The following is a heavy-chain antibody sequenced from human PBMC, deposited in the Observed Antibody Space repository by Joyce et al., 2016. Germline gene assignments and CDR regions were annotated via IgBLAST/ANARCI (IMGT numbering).Heavy chain of an antibody. V-gene: IGHV4-34*01. Sequence: QVQLQEWGAGLLKPSETLSLTCAVYGGSLSGYYWSWIRQAPGMGLEWMGEVNDRGRTNYRPSLESRATTSIDPSKNQFSLGLTTVTAADTAVYCCARARRGIILARGEMGEYLQHWGRGTVVIVSS. CDR1: GGSLSGYY. CDR3: ARARRGIILARGEMGEYLQH. D-gene: IGHD3-10*01. J-gene: IGHJ1*01. CDR2: VNDRGRT.